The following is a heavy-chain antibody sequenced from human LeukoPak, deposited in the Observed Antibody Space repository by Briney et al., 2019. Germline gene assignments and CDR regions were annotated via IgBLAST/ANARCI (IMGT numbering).Heavy chain of an antibody. CDR1: GGSISSYY. CDR3: ARGPLEKYYDFWSGYYTGSYMDV. D-gene: IGHD3-3*01. CDR2: VYYSGST. Sequence: SETLSLTCTASGGSISSYYWSWIRQPPGKGLEWIGYVYYSGSTNYNPSLKSRVTISVDTSKNQFSLKLSSVTAADTAVYYCARGPLEKYYDFWSGYYTGSYMDVWGKGTTVTVSS. V-gene: IGHV4-59*12. J-gene: IGHJ6*03.